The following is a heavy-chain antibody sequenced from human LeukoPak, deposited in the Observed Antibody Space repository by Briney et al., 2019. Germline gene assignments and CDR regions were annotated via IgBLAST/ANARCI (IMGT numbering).Heavy chain of an antibody. CDR2: ISASGDSI. J-gene: IGHJ5*02. CDR1: GLTFSSYA. Sequence: GGSLRLSCAASGLTFSSYAMSWVRQAPGKGLEWVSVISASGDSIYYSDSVEGRFTISRDNSENTLYLQMNTLRAGDTAVYYCAREETGWLQSNWFDPWGQGTLVTVSS. CDR3: AREETGWLQSNWFDP. V-gene: IGHV3-23*01. D-gene: IGHD5-24*01.